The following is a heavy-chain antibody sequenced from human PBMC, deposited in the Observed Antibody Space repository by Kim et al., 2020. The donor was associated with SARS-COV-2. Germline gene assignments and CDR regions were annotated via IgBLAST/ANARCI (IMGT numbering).Heavy chain of an antibody. V-gene: IGHV3-11*01. CDR2: ISSSSSTI. CDR3: ARDSRGSYYFDY. CDR1: GFIFSDYY. J-gene: IGHJ4*02. Sequence: GGSLRLSCAASGFIFSDYYMSWIRQAPGKGLEWISYISSSSSTIYSADSVKGRFTISRDNAKNSLYLQMNSLRAEDTAVYYCARDSRGSYYFDYWGLGTLVNVSS.